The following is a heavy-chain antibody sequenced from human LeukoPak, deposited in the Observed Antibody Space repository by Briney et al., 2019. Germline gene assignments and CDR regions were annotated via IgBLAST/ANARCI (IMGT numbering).Heavy chain of an antibody. CDR3: ARGQLQSYYYGMDV. Sequence: GGSLRLSCAASGFTVSSNYMSWVRQAPGKGLEWVSVIYSGGSTYYADSVKGRFTISRDNSKNTLYLQMNSLRAEDTAVYYCARGQLQSYYYGMDVWGQGTTVTVSS. J-gene: IGHJ6*02. D-gene: IGHD5-24*01. V-gene: IGHV3-66*01. CDR1: GFTVSSNY. CDR2: IYSGGST.